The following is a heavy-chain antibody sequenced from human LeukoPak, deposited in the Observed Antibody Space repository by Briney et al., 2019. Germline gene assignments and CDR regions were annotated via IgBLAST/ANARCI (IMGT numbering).Heavy chain of an antibody. CDR3: ARGSGYQDY. CDR1: GDSINSLDL. J-gene: IGHJ4*02. CDR2: INHSGST. D-gene: IGHD3-22*01. V-gene: IGHV4-4*02. Sequence: PSETLSLTCTVSGDSINSLDLWSWVRQPPGKGLEWIGEINHSGSTNYNPSLKSRVTISVDTSKNQFSLKLSSVTAADTAVYYCARGSGYQDYWGQRTLVTVSS.